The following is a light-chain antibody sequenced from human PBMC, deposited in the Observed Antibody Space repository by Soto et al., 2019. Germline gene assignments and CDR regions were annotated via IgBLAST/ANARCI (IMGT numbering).Light chain of an antibody. CDR1: SSDVGYYNY. V-gene: IGLV2-14*01. J-gene: IGLJ1*01. Sequence: QSALTQPASVSGSPGQSITISCTGTSSDVGYYNYVSWFQQHPGKAPKLMISEVVNRPSRVSIRFSGSKSGDTASLTITGLQAEDEADYHCSSYAAGSIYVFGTGTKVTVL. CDR2: EVV. CDR3: SSYAAGSIYV.